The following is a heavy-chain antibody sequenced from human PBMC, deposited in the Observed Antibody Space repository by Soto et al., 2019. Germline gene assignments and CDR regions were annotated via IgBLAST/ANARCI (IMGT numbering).Heavy chain of an antibody. CDR3: AREFFNRRVFED. CDR1: GYTFNSYN. Sequence: QVQLVQSGAEVKKPGASVKVSCKASGYTFNSYNIDWVRQAPGQGLEWMGWISTYNGNTYYAQKLQGRVTMTTDTSTNTAYMELRSLRSDDTAVYFCAREFFNRRVFEDWGQGTLVTVSS. CDR2: ISTYNGNT. J-gene: IGHJ4*02. D-gene: IGHD3-3*01. V-gene: IGHV1-18*04.